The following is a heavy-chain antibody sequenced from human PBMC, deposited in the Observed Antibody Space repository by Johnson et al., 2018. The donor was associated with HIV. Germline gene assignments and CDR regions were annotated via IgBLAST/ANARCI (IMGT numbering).Heavy chain of an antibody. J-gene: IGHJ3*02. D-gene: IGHD6-6*01. CDR2: ISMSGRTI. CDR1: GFTFSDYY. V-gene: IGHV3-11*04. CDR3: ANSYSSSSGNNDYAFDI. Sequence: QVQLVESGGGLVKPGGSLRLSCAASGFTFSDYYMSWIRQAPGKGLEWVSYISMSGRTIYYADSVKGRFTISRDNSKNTLYLQMNSLRAEDTAVYYCANSYSSSSGNNDYAFDIWGQGTMVTVSS.